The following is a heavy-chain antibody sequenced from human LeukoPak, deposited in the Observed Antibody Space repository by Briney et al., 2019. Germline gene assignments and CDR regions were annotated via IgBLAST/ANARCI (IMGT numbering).Heavy chain of an antibody. J-gene: IGHJ4*02. D-gene: IGHD3-9*01. CDR1: GLRFSTHW. Sequence: PGGSLRLSFPASGLRFSTHWLNWFRQVPGKGLGWGANIKEDGSETKYVDSVKGRFTISRDNAENSLYGQINSLGVEDTAVYYCVTDRDSDWRKRFDYWGRGALVTVSS. CDR2: IKEDGSET. CDR3: VTDRDSDWRKRFDY. V-gene: IGHV3-7*01.